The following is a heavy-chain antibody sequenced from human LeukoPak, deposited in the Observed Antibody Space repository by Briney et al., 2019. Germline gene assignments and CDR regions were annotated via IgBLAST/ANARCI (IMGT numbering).Heavy chain of an antibody. CDR3: ARDGQYYDFWSGAYNWFDY. V-gene: IGHV1-69*13. J-gene: IGHJ5*01. CDR2: IIPIFGTA. Sequence: ASVKVSCKASGGTFSSYAISWVRQAPGQGLEWMGGIIPIFGTANYAQKFQGRVTITADESTSTAYMELSSLRSEDTAVYYCARDGQYYDFWSGAYNWFDYWGQGTLVTVSS. CDR1: GGTFSSYA. D-gene: IGHD3-3*01.